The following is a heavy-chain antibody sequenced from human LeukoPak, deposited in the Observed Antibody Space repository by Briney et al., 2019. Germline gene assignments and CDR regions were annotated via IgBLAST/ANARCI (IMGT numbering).Heavy chain of an antibody. CDR1: GFTFSRHG. D-gene: IGHD4-17*01. J-gene: IGHJ5*02. CDR3: ARDYRAVTKNWFDP. Sequence: PGGTLRLSCAASGFTFSRHGINWVRQAPGKGLEWVSGITPSGSVSYYAESVKGRFTISRDNSKNTVYLQMNSLRAEDTAVYYCARDYRAVTKNWFDPWGQGTLVTVSS. V-gene: IGHV3-23*01. CDR2: ITPSGSVS.